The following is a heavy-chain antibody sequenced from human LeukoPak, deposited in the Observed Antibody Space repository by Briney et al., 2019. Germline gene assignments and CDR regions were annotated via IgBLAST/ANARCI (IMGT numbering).Heavy chain of an antibody. J-gene: IGHJ6*03. D-gene: IGHD3-10*01. CDR1: GGSFSGYY. Sequence: PSETLSLTCAVYGGSFSGYYWSWIRQPPGKGLEWIGEINHSGSTNYNPSLKSRVTISVDTSKNQFSLKLSSVTAADTAVYYCARGVRIMVRGVITPSGYYYHMDVWGKGTTVTVSS. V-gene: IGHV4-34*01. CDR2: INHSGST. CDR3: ARGVRIMVRGVITPSGYYYHMDV.